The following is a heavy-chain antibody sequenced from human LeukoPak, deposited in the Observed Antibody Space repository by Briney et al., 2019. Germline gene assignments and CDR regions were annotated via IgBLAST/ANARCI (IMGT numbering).Heavy chain of an antibody. V-gene: IGHV4-34*01. CDR2: INHSGST. Sequence: SETLSLTCAGYRGHFRGYYWGWIRPPPREGLEWIGEINHSGSTNYTPSLKRRVTISVDSSKNQFSLELSSVTAADRAVYDCARGELLGYCRSTSCYALGFDPWGQGTLVTVSS. J-gene: IGHJ5*02. CDR3: ARGELLGYCRSTSCYALGFDP. CDR1: RGHFRGYY. D-gene: IGHD2-2*01.